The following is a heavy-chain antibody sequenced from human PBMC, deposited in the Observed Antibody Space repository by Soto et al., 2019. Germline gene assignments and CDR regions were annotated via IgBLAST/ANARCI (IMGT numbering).Heavy chain of an antibody. CDR1: GFTFSKYA. CDR2: ISGSGGST. Sequence: EVPLLESGGGLVQPGGSLRLSCAASGFTFSKYALTWVRQAPGKGLEWVSVISGSGGSTYFADSVKGRFTISRDNSKNTMYLQMSSLRAEDTAVYYGAKEYDSSGYYPDYWGQGTLVTVSS. CDR3: AKEYDSSGYYPDY. D-gene: IGHD3-22*01. V-gene: IGHV3-23*01. J-gene: IGHJ4*02.